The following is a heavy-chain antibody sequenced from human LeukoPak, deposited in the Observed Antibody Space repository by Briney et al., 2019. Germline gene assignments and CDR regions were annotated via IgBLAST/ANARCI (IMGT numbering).Heavy chain of an antibody. Sequence: PGGSLRLSCAASGFTFSTYWVAWVRQAPGKGLEWVANIKGDESAKHQADSVKGRFTISRDNAQNSVYLHMRSLRGEDTAVYYCARDVGGSLDYWGQGTLVTVSS. V-gene: IGHV3-7*01. CDR2: IKGDESAK. D-gene: IGHD1-26*01. CDR1: GFTFSTYW. CDR3: ARDVGGSLDY. J-gene: IGHJ4*02.